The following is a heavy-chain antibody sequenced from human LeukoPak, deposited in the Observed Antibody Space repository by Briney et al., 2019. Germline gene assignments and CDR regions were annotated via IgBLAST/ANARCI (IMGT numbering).Heavy chain of an antibody. CDR2: INPNSGGT. D-gene: IGHD3-22*01. Sequence: ASVKVSCKASGYTFTGYYMHWVRQAPGQGLEWMGWINPNSGGTNYAQKFQGRVTMTRDTSISTAYMELSRLRSDDTAVYYDSSGYFLKYYFDYWGQGTLVTVSS. J-gene: IGHJ4*02. V-gene: IGHV1-2*02. CDR3: SSGYFLKYYFDY. CDR1: GYTFTGYY.